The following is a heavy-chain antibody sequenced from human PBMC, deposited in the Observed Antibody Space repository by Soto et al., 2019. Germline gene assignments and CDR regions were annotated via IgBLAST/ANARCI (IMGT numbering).Heavy chain of an antibody. CDR3: ASRDPGTSVDY. CDR1: GGSFTSNNW. CDR2: IYRTGST. J-gene: IGHJ4*02. Sequence: ETLSLTCAVSGGSFTSNNWWTWVRQPPGQGLEWIGEIYRTGSTNYNPSLKSRVTISLDKSENQFSLKVTSLTAADTAVYYCASRDPGTSVDYWGQGTLVTVSS. D-gene: IGHD1-7*01. V-gene: IGHV4-4*02.